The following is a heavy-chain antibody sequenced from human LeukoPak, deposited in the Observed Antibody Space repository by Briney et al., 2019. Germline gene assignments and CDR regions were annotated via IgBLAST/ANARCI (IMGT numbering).Heavy chain of an antibody. V-gene: IGHV3-21*01. CDR3: ARDSGGYYDSSTYFDI. CDR2: ISSSSSYI. D-gene: IGHD3-22*01. J-gene: IGHJ3*02. Sequence: GGSLRLSCAASGFTFSDYSMNWVRQAPGKGLEWVSSISSSSSYIYYADSVKGRFTISRDNAKNSLCLQMNSLRAEDTAVYYCARDSGGYYDSSTYFDIWGQGTMVTVSS. CDR1: GFTFSDYS.